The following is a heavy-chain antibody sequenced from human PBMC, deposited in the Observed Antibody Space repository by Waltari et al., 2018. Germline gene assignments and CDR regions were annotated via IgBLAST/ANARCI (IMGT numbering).Heavy chain of an antibody. CDR1: GFTFDDYA. D-gene: IGHD6-19*01. CDR2: IYSGGST. V-gene: IGHV3-23*03. CDR3: AKDRGGGSGFDY. J-gene: IGHJ4*02. Sequence: EVQLVESGGGLVQPGRSLRLSCAASGFTFDDYAMHWVRQAPGKGLEWVSVIYSGGSTYYADAVKGRFTIARDNSKNTLYLQMNSLRAEDTAVYYCAKDRGGGSGFDYWGQGTLVTVSS.